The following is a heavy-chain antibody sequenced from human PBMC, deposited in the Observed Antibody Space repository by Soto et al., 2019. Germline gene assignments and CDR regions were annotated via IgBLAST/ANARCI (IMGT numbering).Heavy chain of an antibody. V-gene: IGHV3-48*02. D-gene: IGHD6-19*01. J-gene: IGHJ4*02. CDR2: ITSDTNTI. Sequence: EVQLVESGGGLVQPGGSLRLSCAASGFPFSIYSMNWVCQAPGKGLEWSSYITSDTNTIKYADSVKGRFTISRDNAKNLVYLQMNSRRDEDTAVYFCARSVEGHFDYWGQGTVVTVSS. CDR1: GFPFSIYS. CDR3: ARSVEGHFDY.